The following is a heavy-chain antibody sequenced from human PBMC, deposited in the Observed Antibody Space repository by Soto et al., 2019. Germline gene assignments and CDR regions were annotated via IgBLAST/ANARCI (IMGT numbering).Heavy chain of an antibody. CDR2: IRSKAYGGTT. V-gene: IGHV3-49*04. CDR3: TRDASYSSSWYARYYYYGMDV. D-gene: IGHD6-13*01. CDR1: GFTFGDYA. Sequence: GGSLRLSCTASGFTFGDYAMSWVRQAPGKGLEWVGFIRSKAYGGTTEYAASVKGRFTISRDDSKSIAYLQMNGLKTEDTAVYYCTRDASYSSSWYARYYYYGMDVWGQGTTVTVSS. J-gene: IGHJ6*02.